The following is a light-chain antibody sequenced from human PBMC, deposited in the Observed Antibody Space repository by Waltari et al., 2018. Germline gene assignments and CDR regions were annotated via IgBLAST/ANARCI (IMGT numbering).Light chain of an antibody. CDR3: QQATSFPLT. J-gene: IGKJ4*01. Sequence: DIQMTQSPSSVSASVGDRVTITCRASQGINNWLAWYQQKPGKAPKLLIYAASSLQSGVSSRFSGSGSGTDFTLTINSLQPEDFATYYCQQATSFPLTFGGGTKVEIK. CDR1: QGINNW. CDR2: AAS. V-gene: IGKV1-12*01.